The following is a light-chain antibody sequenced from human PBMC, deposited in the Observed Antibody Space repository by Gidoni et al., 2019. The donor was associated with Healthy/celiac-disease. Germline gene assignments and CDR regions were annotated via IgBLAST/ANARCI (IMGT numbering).Light chain of an antibody. V-gene: IGKV3-20*01. CDR2: GAS. Sequence: EIVLTQSPGTLSLSPGERATLSCRASQSVSSSYLAWYQQKPGQAPRLRIYGASSRATGIPDSFSGSGSGTDFTLTISRPEPEDFAVYYCQQYGSSPRLTFGGGTKVEIK. J-gene: IGKJ4*01. CDR1: QSVSSSY. CDR3: QQYGSSPRLT.